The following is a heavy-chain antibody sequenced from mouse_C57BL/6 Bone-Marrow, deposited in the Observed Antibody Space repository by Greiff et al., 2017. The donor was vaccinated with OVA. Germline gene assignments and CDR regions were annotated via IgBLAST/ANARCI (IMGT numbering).Heavy chain of an antibody. CDR2: IDPSDSYT. CDR1: GYTFTSYW. CDR3: AKEGGYFDV. Sequence: QVQLQQSGAELVRPGTSVKLSCEASGYTFTSYWMHWVKQRPGQGLEWIGVIDPSDSYTNYNQKFKGKATLTVDTSSSTAYMQLSSLTSEDSAVYYCAKEGGYFDVWGTGTTVTVSS. J-gene: IGHJ1*03. V-gene: IGHV1-59*01.